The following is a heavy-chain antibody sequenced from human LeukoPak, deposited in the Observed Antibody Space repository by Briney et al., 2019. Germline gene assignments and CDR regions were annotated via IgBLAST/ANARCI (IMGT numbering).Heavy chain of an antibody. V-gene: IGHV3-23*01. J-gene: IGHJ4*02. D-gene: IGHD1-26*01. CDR1: GFTFSSYA. CDR2: ISGSGGST. CDR3: AKDSSGGYRGDYFDY. Sequence: GGSLRLSCAASGFTFSSYAMSWVRQAPGKGLEWVSAISGSGGSTYYADSVKGRFTISRDNSKNTLYLQMNSLRAEDTAVYYCAKDSSGGYRGDYFDYWGQGTQVTVFS.